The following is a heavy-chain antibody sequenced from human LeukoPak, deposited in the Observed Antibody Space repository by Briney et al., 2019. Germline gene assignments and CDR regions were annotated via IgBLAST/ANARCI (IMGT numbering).Heavy chain of an antibody. V-gene: IGHV3-23*01. D-gene: IGHD4-11*01. CDR2: ISGSGGST. J-gene: IGHJ5*02. CDR3: AKDKDYKHYNWFDP. Sequence: HTGGSLRLSCAASGFTFSSYSMNWVRQAPGKGLEWVSAISGSGGSTYYADSVKGRFTISRDNSKNTLYLQMNSLRAEDTAVYYCAKDKDYKHYNWFDPWGQGTLVTVSS. CDR1: GFTFSSYS.